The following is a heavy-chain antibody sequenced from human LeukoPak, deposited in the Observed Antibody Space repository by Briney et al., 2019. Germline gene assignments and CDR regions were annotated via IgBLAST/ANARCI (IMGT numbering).Heavy chain of an antibody. CDR1: RFTFSRYA. Sequence: PGGSLRLSCVASRFTFSRYAMHWVRQAPGKGLQWLAVISYDGSSKHYADSVKGRFTISRGNSKNTLYLQVNSLRAEDTAVYYCAKDAETYCGGDCYSYFDYWGQGTLVTVSS. J-gene: IGHJ4*02. V-gene: IGHV3-30-3*01. CDR2: ISYDGSSK. CDR3: AKDAETYCGGDCYSYFDY. D-gene: IGHD2-21*02.